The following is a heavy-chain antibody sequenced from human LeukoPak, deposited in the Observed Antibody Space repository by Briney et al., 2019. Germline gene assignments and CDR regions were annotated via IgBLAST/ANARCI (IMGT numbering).Heavy chain of an antibody. Sequence: AGGSLRLSCSASGFTFSDSYMSWIRQVPGKGLEWISYISSSGGTIYYADSVKGRFTISRDNAKNSLYLQMNSLRAEDTAVYSCAKEGGDWGEGYFDYWGQGTLVTVSS. CDR3: AKEGGDWGEGYFDY. D-gene: IGHD3-16*01. J-gene: IGHJ4*02. V-gene: IGHV3-11*01. CDR2: ISSSGGTI. CDR1: GFTFSDSY.